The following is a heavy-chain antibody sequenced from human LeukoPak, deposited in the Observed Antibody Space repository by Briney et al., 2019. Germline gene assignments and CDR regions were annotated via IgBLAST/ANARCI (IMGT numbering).Heavy chain of an antibody. D-gene: IGHD6-19*01. CDR1: GFTFSSYA. V-gene: IGHV3-23*01. Sequence: GGSLRLSCAASGFTFSSYAMSWVRQAPGKGLEWVSAISGSGDNTYYADSVKGRFTISRDNAKNSLYLQMNSLRAEDTAVYYCARVETASGWYQDAFDIWGQGTMVTVSS. CDR3: ARVETASGWYQDAFDI. J-gene: IGHJ3*02. CDR2: ISGSGDNT.